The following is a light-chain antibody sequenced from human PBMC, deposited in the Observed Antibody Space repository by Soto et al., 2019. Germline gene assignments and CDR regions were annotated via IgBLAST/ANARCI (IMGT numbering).Light chain of an antibody. V-gene: IGKV4-1*01. CDR3: QQYYSTPFG. CDR2: WAS. J-gene: IGKJ3*01. Sequence: DIVMTQSPDSLAVSLGERATINCKSSQSVLYSSNNKNYLAWYQQKPGQPPKLLIYWASTRESGVPDRFSGSGSGTDFTLTISSLHAEDVAVYYCQQYYSTPFGFGPGTKVDIK. CDR1: QSVLYSSNNKNY.